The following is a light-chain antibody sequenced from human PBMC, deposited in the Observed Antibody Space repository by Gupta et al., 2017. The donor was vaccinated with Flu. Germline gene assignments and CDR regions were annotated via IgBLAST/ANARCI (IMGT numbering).Light chain of an antibody. J-gene: IGLJ3*02. V-gene: IGLV1-40*01. CDR1: SSNIGAGYD. Sequence: QSVLTQPPSVSGAPGQRVTISCTGTSSNIGAGYDVHWYQQLPGRAPKLLIYGTSNRPSGVPDRFSGSKSATSASLAITGLQAEDEADYYCQSYDSSLSGSGVFGGGTKLTVL. CDR2: GTS. CDR3: QSYDSSLSGSGV.